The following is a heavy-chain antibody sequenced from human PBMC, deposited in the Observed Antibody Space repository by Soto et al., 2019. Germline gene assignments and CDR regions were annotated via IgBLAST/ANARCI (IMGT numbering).Heavy chain of an antibody. Sequence: GGSLRLSCAASGFTFSSYGMHWVRQAPGKGLEWVAVISYDGSNKYYADSVKGRFTISRDNSKNTLYLQMNSLRAEDTAVYYCAKGGIAAAGTHDDAFDIWGQGTMVTVSS. J-gene: IGHJ3*02. CDR2: ISYDGSNK. CDR3: AKGGIAAAGTHDDAFDI. CDR1: GFTFSSYG. D-gene: IGHD6-13*01. V-gene: IGHV3-30*18.